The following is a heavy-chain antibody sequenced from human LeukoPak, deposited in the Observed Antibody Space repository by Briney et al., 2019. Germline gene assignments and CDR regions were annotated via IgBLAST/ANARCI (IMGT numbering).Heavy chain of an antibody. J-gene: IGHJ6*02. CDR2: IYYSGST. Sequence: SETLSLTCTVSGGSISSYYWSWIRQPPGKGLEWIGYIYYSGSTNYNPSLKSRVTISVDTSKNQFSLKLSSVTAADTAVYYCARERGMVREARSYYYGMDVWGQGTTVTVSS. V-gene: IGHV4-59*01. CDR3: ARERGMVREARSYYYGMDV. CDR1: GGSISSYY. D-gene: IGHD3-10*01.